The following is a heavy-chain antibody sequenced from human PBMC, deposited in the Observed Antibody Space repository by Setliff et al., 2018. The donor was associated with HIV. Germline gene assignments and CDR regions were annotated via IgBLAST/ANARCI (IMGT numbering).Heavy chain of an antibody. V-gene: IGHV4-39*01. CDR2: IFYSGFT. Sequence: SETLSLTCTVSGDSISTNSPYWAWIRQPPGKGLEWIGTIFYSGFTYYNASLKSRVSIAVDTSKNQISLRLSSVTVADTAVYYCARHWDYDRSSSYFRAFDIWGQGTMVTV. CDR3: ARHWDYDRSSSYFRAFDI. CDR1: GDSISTNSPY. D-gene: IGHD3-22*01. J-gene: IGHJ3*02.